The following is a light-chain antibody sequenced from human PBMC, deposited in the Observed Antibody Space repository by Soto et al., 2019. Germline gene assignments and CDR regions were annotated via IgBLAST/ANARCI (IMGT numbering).Light chain of an antibody. CDR2: GAS. CDR1: QSVSSN. J-gene: IGKJ2*01. CDR3: QQYNSWPPYT. Sequence: EIVMTQSPATLSVSPGERATLSCRASQSVSSNLAWYQQKPGQAPRLLIYGASHRATGIPARFSGSGSGTEFTLTISRLQSEDFAVYYCQQYNSWPPYTFGQGTKLEIK. V-gene: IGKV3-15*01.